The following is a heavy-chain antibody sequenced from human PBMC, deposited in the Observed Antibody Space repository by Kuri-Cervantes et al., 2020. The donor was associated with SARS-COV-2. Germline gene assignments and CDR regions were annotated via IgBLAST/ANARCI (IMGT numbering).Heavy chain of an antibody. CDR2: IILIFGTA. CDR3: ARDPSTYRAAAGYFDY. Sequence: SVKVSCKASGGTFSSYAISWVRQAPGQGLEWMGRIILIFGTANYAQKFQGRATITADESTSTAYMELSSLRSEDTAVYYCARDPSTYRAAAGYFDYWGQGTLVTVSS. J-gene: IGHJ4*02. CDR1: GGTFSSYA. D-gene: IGHD6-13*01. V-gene: IGHV1-69*13.